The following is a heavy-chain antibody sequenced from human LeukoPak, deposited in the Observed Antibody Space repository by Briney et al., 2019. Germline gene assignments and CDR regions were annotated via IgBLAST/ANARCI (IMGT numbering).Heavy chain of an antibody. Sequence: GSLRLSCAASGFTFSNAWMSWVRQAPGKGLEWVANIKQDGSERYYVDSVKGRFTISRDNAKNSLYLQMNSLRAEDTAVYYCASNPNYWGQGTLVTVSS. CDR2: IKQDGSER. CDR1: GFTFSNAW. CDR3: ASNPNY. J-gene: IGHJ4*02. V-gene: IGHV3-7*02.